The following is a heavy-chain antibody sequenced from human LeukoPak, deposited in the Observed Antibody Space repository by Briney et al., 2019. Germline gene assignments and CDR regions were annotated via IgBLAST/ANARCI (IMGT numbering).Heavy chain of an antibody. D-gene: IGHD6-19*01. J-gene: IGHJ4*02. CDR3: ARVCIPWLGPFGECFDY. V-gene: IGHV1-2*02. CDR2: INPNNGGT. CDR1: GYTFTDYY. Sequence: GASVKVSCKASGYTFTDYYLHWVRQAPGQGLEWMGWINPNNGGTKYAQKFQGRVTMTRDTSISTAYMELSRLRSDDTAVYYCARVCIPWLGPFGECFDYWGQGTLATVSS.